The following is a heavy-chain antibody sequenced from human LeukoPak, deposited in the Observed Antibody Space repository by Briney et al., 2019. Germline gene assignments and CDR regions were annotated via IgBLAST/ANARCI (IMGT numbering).Heavy chain of an antibody. CDR3: AKDSSSFAPYYFDY. D-gene: IGHD6-6*01. CDR1: GFTFSSYG. J-gene: IGHJ4*02. V-gene: IGHV3-30*18. Sequence: QPGRSLRLSCAASGFTFSSYGMHWVRQAPGKGLEWVAVISYDGSNKYYADSVKDRFTISRDNSKNTLYLQMNSLRAEDTAVYYCAKDSSSFAPYYFDYWGQGTLVTVSS. CDR2: ISYDGSNK.